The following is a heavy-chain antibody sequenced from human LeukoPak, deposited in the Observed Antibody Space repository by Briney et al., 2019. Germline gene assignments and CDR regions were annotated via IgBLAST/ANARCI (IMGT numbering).Heavy chain of an antibody. Sequence: KPGGSLRLSCTASGLTFNGYNMNWVRQAPGKGLEWVSSISTSSSYIYYADSVKGRFTISRNNPKNSLYLQMNSLRAEDTAVYYCARNRGDPSYFDYWGQGTLVTVSS. CDR3: ARNRGDPSYFDY. D-gene: IGHD4-17*01. V-gene: IGHV3-21*01. J-gene: IGHJ4*02. CDR2: ISTSSSYI. CDR1: GLTFNGYN.